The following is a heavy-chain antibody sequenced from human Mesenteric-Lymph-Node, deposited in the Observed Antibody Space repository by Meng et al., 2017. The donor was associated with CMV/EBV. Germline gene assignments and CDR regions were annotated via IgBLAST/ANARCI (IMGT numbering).Heavy chain of an antibody. Sequence: GESLRLSCAASGFTFSGSAMHWVRQASGKGLEWVGRIRSKANSYATAYAASVKGRFTISRDDSKNTAYLQMNSLKTEDTAVYYCARDAYYYDSGNYSTVFYYDNWGQGALVTVSS. D-gene: IGHD3-22*01. CDR2: IRSKANSYAT. CDR3: ARDAYYYDSGNYSTVFYYDN. CDR1: GFTFSGSA. V-gene: IGHV3-73*01. J-gene: IGHJ4*02.